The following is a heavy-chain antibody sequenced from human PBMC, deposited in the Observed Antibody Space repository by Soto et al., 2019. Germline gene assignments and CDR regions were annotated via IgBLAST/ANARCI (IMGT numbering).Heavy chain of an antibody. J-gene: IGHJ4*02. CDR3: AKKDDSSGYYYGGFDY. V-gene: IGHV3-23*01. CDR1: GFTFSSYA. CDR2: ISGSGGST. Sequence: GGSLRLSCAASGFTFSSYAMSWVRQAPGKGLEWVSAISGSGGSTYYADSVKGRFTISRDNSKNTLYLQMNSLRAEDTAVYYCAKKDDSSGYYYGGFDYWGQGTLVTVSS. D-gene: IGHD3-22*01.